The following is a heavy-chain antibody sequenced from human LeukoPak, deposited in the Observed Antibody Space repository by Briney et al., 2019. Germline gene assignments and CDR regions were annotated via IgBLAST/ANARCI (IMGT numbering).Heavy chain of an antibody. V-gene: IGHV4-4*08. CDR2: IYTSGST. CDR3: ASGGSYYRAEYFQH. Sequence: SETLSLTCTVSGGSISSYYWSWIRQPPGKGLEWIGRIYTSGSTNYNPSLKSRVTISVDTPKNQFSLKLSSVTAADTAVYYCASGGSYYRAEYFQHWGQGTLVTVSS. J-gene: IGHJ1*01. D-gene: IGHD1-26*01. CDR1: GGSISSYY.